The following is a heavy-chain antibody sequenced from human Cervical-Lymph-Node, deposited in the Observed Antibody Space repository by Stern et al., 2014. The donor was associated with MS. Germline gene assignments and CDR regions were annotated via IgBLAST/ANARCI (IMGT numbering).Heavy chain of an antibody. V-gene: IGHV1-18*04. D-gene: IGHD6-13*01. CDR3: AREQYDREQQLVRYYYYGMDV. CDR1: GYTFTSYG. J-gene: IGHJ6*02. Sequence: QMQLVQSGAEVKKPGASVKVSCKASGYTFTSYGISWVRQAPGQGLEWMGWISAYNGNTNYAQKLQGRVTMTTDTSTSTAYMELRSLRSDDTAVYYCAREQYDREQQLVRYYYYGMDVWGQGTTVTVSS. CDR2: ISAYNGNT.